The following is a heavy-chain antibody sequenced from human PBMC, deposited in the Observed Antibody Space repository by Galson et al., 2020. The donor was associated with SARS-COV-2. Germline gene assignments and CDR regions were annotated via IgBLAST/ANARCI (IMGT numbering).Heavy chain of an antibody. J-gene: IGHJ3*02. CDR1: GYTLTELS. CDR3: HMIVVVLTKATSDI. CDR2: FDPEDGET. Sequence: ASVKVSFKVSGYTLTELSMHWVRQAPGKGLEWMGGFDPEDGETIYAQKFQGRVTMTEDTSTDTAYMELSSLRSEDTAVYYCHMIVVVLTKATSDIWGQGTMVTVSS. V-gene: IGHV1-24*01. D-gene: IGHD3-22*01.